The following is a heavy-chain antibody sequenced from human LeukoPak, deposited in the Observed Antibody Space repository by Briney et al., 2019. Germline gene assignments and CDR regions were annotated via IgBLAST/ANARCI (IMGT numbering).Heavy chain of an antibody. J-gene: IGHJ4*02. CDR3: AREYGSGSYLIFDY. Sequence: GGSQRLSCAASGFTFSSYWMHWVRQAPGKGLVWVSRINSDGSSTSYADSVKGRFTISRDNAKNTLYLQMNSLRAEDTAVYYCAREYGSGSYLIFDYWGQGTLVTVSS. CDR2: INSDGSST. D-gene: IGHD3-10*01. V-gene: IGHV3-74*01. CDR1: GFTFSSYW.